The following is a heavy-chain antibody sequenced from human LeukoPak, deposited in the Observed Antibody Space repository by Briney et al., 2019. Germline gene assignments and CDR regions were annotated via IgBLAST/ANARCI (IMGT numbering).Heavy chain of an antibody. D-gene: IGHD2-21*01. Sequence: GGSLRLSCAASGFTFSSYSMNWVRQAPGKGLEWVSSISSSSSYIYYADSVKGRFTISRDNSKNTLYLQMNSLRAEDTAVYYCAKPIFTYCGGDCSDYWGQGTLVTVSS. CDR2: ISSSSSYI. V-gene: IGHV3-21*04. CDR3: AKPIFTYCGGDCSDY. J-gene: IGHJ4*02. CDR1: GFTFSSYS.